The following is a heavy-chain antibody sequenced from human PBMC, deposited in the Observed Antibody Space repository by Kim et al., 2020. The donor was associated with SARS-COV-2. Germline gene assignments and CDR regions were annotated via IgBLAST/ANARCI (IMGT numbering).Heavy chain of an antibody. CDR1: GFTFSGVW. CDR3: ARQVAGVSDY. D-gene: IGHD2-8*01. CDR2: IKEDGSDK. V-gene: IGHV3-7*05. J-gene: IGHJ4*02. Sequence: GGSLRLSCAASGFTFSGVWMNWVRQAPGKGLEWVANIKEDGSDKYYVDSLKGRVTISRDNAKNSLYLQMNRLRAEDTAVYFCARQVAGVSDYWGQGTLVTLSS.